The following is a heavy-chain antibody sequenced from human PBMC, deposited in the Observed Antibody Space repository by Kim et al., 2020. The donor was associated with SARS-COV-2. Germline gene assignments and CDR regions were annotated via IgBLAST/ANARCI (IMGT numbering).Heavy chain of an antibody. D-gene: IGHD1-1*01. V-gene: IGHV1-18*04. J-gene: IGHJ6*02. CDR1: GYTFTSYG. CDR3: ARGPGGTILHYYYYYGMDV. Sequence: ASVKVSCKASGYTFTSYGISWVRQAPGQGLEWMGWISAYNGNTNYAQKLQGRVTMTTDTSTSTAYMELRSLRSDDTAVYYCARGPGGTILHYYYYYGMDVWGQGTTVTVSS. CDR2: ISAYNGNT.